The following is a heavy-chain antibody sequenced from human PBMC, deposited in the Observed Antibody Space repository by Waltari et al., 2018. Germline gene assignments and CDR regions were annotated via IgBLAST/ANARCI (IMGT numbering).Heavy chain of an antibody. V-gene: IGHV3-30*04. CDR1: GFTFSSYA. D-gene: IGHD1-26*01. J-gene: IGHJ5*02. CDR2: ISYDGRNK. CDR3: AREGGGSYPNWFDP. Sequence: QVQLVESGGGVVQPGRSLRLSCAASGFTFSSYAMHWVRQAPGKGLGWVAVISYDGRNKYYADSVKGRFTISRDNSKNTLYLQMNSLRAEDTAVYYCAREGGGSYPNWFDPWGQGTLVTVSS.